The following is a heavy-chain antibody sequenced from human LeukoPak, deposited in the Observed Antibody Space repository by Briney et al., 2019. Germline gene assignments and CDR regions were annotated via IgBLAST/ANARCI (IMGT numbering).Heavy chain of an antibody. CDR2: IYYSGST. Sequence: SETLSLTCTVSGGSISTSSDFWGWIRQPPGKGLEWIGNIYYSGSTYYNPSLKSRVTISVDMSKNQFSLKLRSVTAADTAVYYCVRVACTNAVCPRGDWFDPWGQGTLVTVSS. CDR1: GGSISTSSDF. J-gene: IGHJ5*02. D-gene: IGHD2-8*01. V-gene: IGHV4-39*07. CDR3: VRVACTNAVCPRGDWFDP.